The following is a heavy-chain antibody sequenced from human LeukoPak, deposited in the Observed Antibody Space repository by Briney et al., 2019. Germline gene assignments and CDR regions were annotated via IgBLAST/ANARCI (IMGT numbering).Heavy chain of an antibody. D-gene: IGHD3-3*01. J-gene: IGHJ5*02. Sequence: SQTLSLTCSVSGGFISGASNFWSWIRQPAGKNLEWIGRIYTSGNTNYNPSFESRVTISMDTSTNQVFLKLRSVTAADTAVYYCARSRESFGVIIPSWFDPWGQGTLVTVSS. CDR3: ARSRESFGVIIPSWFDP. V-gene: IGHV4-61*02. CDR1: GGFISGASNF. CDR2: IYTSGNT.